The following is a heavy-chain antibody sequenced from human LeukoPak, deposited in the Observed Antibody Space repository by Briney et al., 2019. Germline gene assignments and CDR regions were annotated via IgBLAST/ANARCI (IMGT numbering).Heavy chain of an antibody. CDR3: ARETYYYDSSGYPYYYYYVMDV. J-gene: IGHJ6*02. V-gene: IGHV3-7*01. D-gene: IGHD3-22*01. CDR1: GLTLSRYW. CDR2: IKEDGSEK. Sequence: GGSLRLSCAASGLTLSRYWMSWVRQAPGKGLGWVGNIKEDGSEKYYVDAVKGRLTISRDNAKNSPYLQMDSQRAEDTAVYYFARETYYYDSSGYPYYYYYVMDVWGQGTTVTVSS.